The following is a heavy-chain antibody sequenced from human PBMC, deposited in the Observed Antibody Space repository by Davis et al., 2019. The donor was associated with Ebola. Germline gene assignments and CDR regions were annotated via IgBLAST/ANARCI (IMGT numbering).Heavy chain of an antibody. J-gene: IGHJ4*02. Sequence: PGGSLRLSCAASGFTFSSYAMHWVRQAPGKGLEWVAVISYDGSNKYYADSVKGRFTISRDNSKNTLYLQMNSLRAEDTAVYYCARDYPPGVRGVMVLVPIDHWGQGTLVTVSS. CDR2: ISYDGSNK. CDR3: ARDYPPGVRGVMVLVPIDH. V-gene: IGHV3-30-3*01. D-gene: IGHD3-10*01. CDR1: GFTFSSYA.